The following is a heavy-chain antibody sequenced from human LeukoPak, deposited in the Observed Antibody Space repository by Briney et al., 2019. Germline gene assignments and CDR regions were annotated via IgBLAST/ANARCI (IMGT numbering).Heavy chain of an antibody. CDR1: GGSFSGYY. Sequence: SETLSLTCAVYGGSFSGYYWSWIRQPPGKGLEWIGEINHSGSTNYNPSLKSRVTISVDTSKNQFSLKLSSVTAADTAVYYCARGVLRFHYYYYGMDVWGQGTTVTVSS. D-gene: IGHD4-17*01. CDR2: INHSGST. CDR3: ARGVLRFHYYYYGMDV. J-gene: IGHJ6*02. V-gene: IGHV4-34*01.